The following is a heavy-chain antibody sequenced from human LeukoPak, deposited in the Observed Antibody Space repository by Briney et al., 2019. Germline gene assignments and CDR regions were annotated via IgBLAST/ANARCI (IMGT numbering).Heavy chain of an antibody. J-gene: IGHJ4*02. V-gene: IGHV4-59*08. Sequence: PSETLSLTCTVSGGSLTTHYWAWIRQAPGKGLDWIGFVSKTGNTNYNPSLKSRATISVDTSKNTFSLKLSSVTAADTAVYFCARRGAPSKFYYFDSWGQGTLVTVSS. CDR3: ARRGAPSKFYYFDS. CDR2: VSKTGNT. D-gene: IGHD1-26*01. CDR1: GGSLTTHY.